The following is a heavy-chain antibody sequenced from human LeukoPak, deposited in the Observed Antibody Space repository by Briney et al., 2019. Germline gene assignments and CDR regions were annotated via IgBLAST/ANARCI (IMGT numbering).Heavy chain of an antibody. CDR2: ISGSGGST. CDR3: AKDQTGYYGSGSYYEDY. Sequence: GGSLRLSCAASGFTVSSNYMSWVRQAPGKGLEWVSAISGSGGSTYYADSVKGRFTISRDNSKNTLYLQMNSLRAEDTAVYYCAKDQTGYYGSGSYYEDYWGQGTLVTVSS. CDR1: GFTVSSNY. D-gene: IGHD3-10*01. J-gene: IGHJ4*02. V-gene: IGHV3-23*01.